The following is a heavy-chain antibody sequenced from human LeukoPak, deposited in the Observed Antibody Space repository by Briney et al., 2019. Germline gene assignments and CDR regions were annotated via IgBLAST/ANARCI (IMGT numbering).Heavy chain of an antibody. CDR1: GFIFNNYA. D-gene: IGHD6-19*01. CDR2: ISGRGDST. CDR3: AKGPRPDISVAHTLER. V-gene: IGHV3-23*01. J-gene: IGHJ4*02. Sequence: PGESLILSYATSGFIFNNYAMTWVRQAPGKGLEWVSTISGRGDSTYDADSVRGRFTISRDNSQNSLYLQMNSLRAEDTAVYYCAKGPRPDISVAHTLERWGQGTLVTVSS.